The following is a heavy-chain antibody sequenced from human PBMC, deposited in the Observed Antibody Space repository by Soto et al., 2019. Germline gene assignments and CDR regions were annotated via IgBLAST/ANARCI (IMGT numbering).Heavy chain of an antibody. Sequence: QVQLQQWGAGLLKPSETLSLSCAVYGGSFSGYYWSWIHQPPGKGLEWIGEINHSGNTNYNPSLKSRVTISVDTSKNQFSLKLSSMTAADTAVYYCARVPDYGDYGVCGMDVWGQGTTVSVSS. CDR2: INHSGNT. D-gene: IGHD4-17*01. J-gene: IGHJ6*02. CDR1: GGSFSGYY. V-gene: IGHV4-34*01. CDR3: ARVPDYGDYGVCGMDV.